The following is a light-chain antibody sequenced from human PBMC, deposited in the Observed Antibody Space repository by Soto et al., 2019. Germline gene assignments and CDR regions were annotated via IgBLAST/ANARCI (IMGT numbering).Light chain of an antibody. CDR1: QSISSW. CDR2: KAS. CDR3: QQYNSFIWT. J-gene: IGKJ1*01. Sequence: DIHMTQSPSTLSAAFGDRVTIIFRASQSISSWLAWYQQKAGKAPKLLISKASNLDSGVPSRFSGSGSGTEFNLTISSLQPEDFATYYCQQYNSFIWTFGQGTKVDI. V-gene: IGKV1-5*03.